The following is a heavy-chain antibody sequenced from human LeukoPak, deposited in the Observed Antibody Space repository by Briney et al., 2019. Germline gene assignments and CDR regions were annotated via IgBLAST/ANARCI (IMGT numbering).Heavy chain of an antibody. CDR3: ARRYCSGGSCYLAY. D-gene: IGHD2-15*01. J-gene: IGHJ4*02. V-gene: IGHV1-2*02. CDR2: INPNSGGT. Sequence: ASVKVSCKASGYTFTGYYMHWVRQAPGQGLEWMGWINPNSGGTNYAQKFQGRVTMTRDTSTSTAYMELRSLRSDDTAVYYCARRYCSGGSCYLAYWGQGTLVTVSS. CDR1: GYTFTGYY.